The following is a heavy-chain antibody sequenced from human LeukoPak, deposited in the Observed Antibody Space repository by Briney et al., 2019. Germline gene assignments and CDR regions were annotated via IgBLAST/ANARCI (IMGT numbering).Heavy chain of an antibody. J-gene: IGHJ4*02. V-gene: IGHV6-1*01. D-gene: IGHD2/OR15-2a*01. Sequence: SQTLSLTCAISGDSVSSNSGAWNWIRQSASRGLEWLGRTYYRSKWYNAYAVSVSSRISITSDTSKNQFYLQLSSVTPEDAAVYYCARGLNSTFWAFDYWGQGALVAVSS. CDR3: ARGLNSTFWAFDY. CDR1: GDSVSSNSGA. CDR2: TYYRSKWYN.